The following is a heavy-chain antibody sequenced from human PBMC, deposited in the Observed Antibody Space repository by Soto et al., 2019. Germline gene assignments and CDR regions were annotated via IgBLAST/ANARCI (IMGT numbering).Heavy chain of an antibody. CDR1: GFTVSSSY. D-gene: IGHD3-16*02. J-gene: IGHJ4*02. CDR2: IYAGGST. CDR3: ARDRLRLGELSLIGYFDY. Sequence: GGSLRLSCAASGFTVSSSYMSWVRRAPGKGPEWVSVIYAGGSTYYADSVKDRFTISRDNSKNTLFLQMSSLRVEDTAVYYCARDRLRLGELSLIGYFDYWGQGTLVTVSS. V-gene: IGHV3-66*01.